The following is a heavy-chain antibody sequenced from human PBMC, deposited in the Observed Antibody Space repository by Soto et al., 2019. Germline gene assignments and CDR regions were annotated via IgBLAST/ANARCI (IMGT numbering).Heavy chain of an antibody. CDR2: IIPIFGIT. V-gene: IGHV1-69*01. D-gene: IGHD1-1*01. J-gene: IGHJ1*01. CDR3: ARDPRSITGTTSSEDFQH. CDR1: GGTFSGYA. Sequence: QAQLMQSGAEVKEPGSSVKVSCKASGGTFSGYAISWVRQAPGQGLEWLGGIIPIFGITNYAQKFQNRLTIAADESSATVYMELRSLTSEYSAIYYCARDPRSITGTTSSEDFQHWGQGTLVSVS.